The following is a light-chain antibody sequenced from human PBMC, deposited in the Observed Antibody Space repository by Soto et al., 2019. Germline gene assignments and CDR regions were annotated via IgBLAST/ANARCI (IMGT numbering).Light chain of an antibody. V-gene: IGLV3-21*02. CDR3: QVWDSISDLVV. CDR1: NIGSKR. CDR2: DDS. Sequence: SYELTQPPSVSVAPGQTARITCGGNNIGSKRVQWYQQKPGLAPVLVLYDDSDRPSGIPERFSGSNSGNAATLNISRVEAGDEADYYCQVWDSISDLVVFGGGTKVTVL. J-gene: IGLJ2*01.